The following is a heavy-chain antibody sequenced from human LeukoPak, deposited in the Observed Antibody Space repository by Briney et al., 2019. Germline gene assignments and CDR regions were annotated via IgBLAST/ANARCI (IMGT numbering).Heavy chain of an antibody. CDR2: IIPIFGTA. CDR1: GGTFSSYA. J-gene: IGHJ5*02. D-gene: IGHD2-2*01. V-gene: IGHV1-69*06. CDR3: ARLNSTSWYNWFDP. Sequence: ASVYVSCTASGGTFSSYAISWVRQAPGQGLEWMGGIIPIFGTANYAQKFQGRVTITADKSTSTAYMELSSLRSEDTAVYYCARLNSTSWYNWFDPWGQGTLVTVSS.